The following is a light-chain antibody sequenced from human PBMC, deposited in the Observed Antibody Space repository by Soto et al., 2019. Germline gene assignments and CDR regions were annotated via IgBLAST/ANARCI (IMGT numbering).Light chain of an antibody. Sequence: EIVLTQSPGTLSLSPGERATLSCRASQSVSSNYLAWYQQKPGQAPRLLIYGASSRATGIPDRFSGSGSGADFTLTISRLEPDDFATYYWQQYRTCGQGTKVDI. V-gene: IGKV3-20*01. CDR3: QQYRT. J-gene: IGKJ1*01. CDR2: GAS. CDR1: QSVSSNY.